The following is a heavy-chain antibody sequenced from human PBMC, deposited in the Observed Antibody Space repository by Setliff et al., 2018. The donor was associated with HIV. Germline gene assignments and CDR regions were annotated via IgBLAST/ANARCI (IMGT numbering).Heavy chain of an antibody. CDR2: IYPSGST. D-gene: IGHD3-22*01. V-gene: IGHV4-4*07. CDR1: GGSISSYY. CDR3: AREFYHYDSSDYYSDYYYYYVDV. Sequence: SETLSLTCTVSGGSISSYYWSWIRQPAGKGLGWIGRIYPSGSTSYNPSLKSRVTMSVDTSKNQISLKLSSVTAADTAVFYCAREFYHYDSSDYYSDYYYYYVDVWGKGTTVTVSS. J-gene: IGHJ6*03.